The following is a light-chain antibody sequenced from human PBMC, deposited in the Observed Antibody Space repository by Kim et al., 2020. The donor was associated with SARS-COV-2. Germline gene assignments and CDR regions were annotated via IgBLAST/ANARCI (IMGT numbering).Light chain of an antibody. CDR2: AAS. CDR1: QGISKD. CDR3: QKYNGAPWT. J-gene: IGKJ1*01. Sequence: DIQMTQSPSSLSASVGDRVTITCRVSQGISKDLAWYQQKPGNAPKLLIFAASALQSGVPTRFSGSGSGTDFTLTISSLQPEDVATYYCQKYNGAPWTFGQGTKLEI. V-gene: IGKV1-27*01.